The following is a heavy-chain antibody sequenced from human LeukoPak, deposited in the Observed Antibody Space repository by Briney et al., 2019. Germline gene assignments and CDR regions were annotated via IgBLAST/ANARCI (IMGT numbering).Heavy chain of an antibody. D-gene: IGHD3-10*01. J-gene: IGHJ4*02. CDR3: AKEQGPLLWFGGLDY. CDR2: ISGTGGST. V-gene: IGHV3-23*01. CDR1: GFTFSSYA. Sequence: PGGSLRLSCAASGFTFSSYAMSWVRQVPGKGLEWVSAISGTGGSTYYADSVKGRFTISRDNSKNTLYLQMNSLRAEDTAVYYCAKEQGPLLWFGGLDYWGQGTLVTVSS.